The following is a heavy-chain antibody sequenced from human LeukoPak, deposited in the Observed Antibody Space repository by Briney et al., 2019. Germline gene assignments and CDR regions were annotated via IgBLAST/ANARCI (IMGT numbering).Heavy chain of an antibody. J-gene: IGHJ6*02. Sequence: KPSETLSLTCTVSGGSISSYYWSWIRQPPGKGLEWIGYIYYSGSTNYNPSLKSRVTISVDTSKNQFSLKLSSVTAADTAVYYCARSIAYYYDSSGYYYYYYGMDVWGQGTTVTVSS. CDR3: ARSIAYYYDSSGYYYYYYGMDV. V-gene: IGHV4-59*01. CDR2: IYYSGST. CDR1: GGSISSYY. D-gene: IGHD3-22*01.